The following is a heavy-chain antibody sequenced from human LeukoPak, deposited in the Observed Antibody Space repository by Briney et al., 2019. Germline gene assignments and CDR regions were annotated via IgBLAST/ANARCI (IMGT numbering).Heavy chain of an antibody. CDR1: GYTFTSYY. J-gene: IGHJ4*02. CDR2: INSSGGST. D-gene: IGHD6-19*01. Sequence: ASVKASCKTSGYTFTSYYIHWVRQAPGQGLEWMGLINSSGGSTAYSQRFQGRVTMTRDTSTSTVYMELSSLRSEDTAVYYCARGQQWVDYWGQGTLVTVSS. V-gene: IGHV1-46*01. CDR3: ARGQQWVDY.